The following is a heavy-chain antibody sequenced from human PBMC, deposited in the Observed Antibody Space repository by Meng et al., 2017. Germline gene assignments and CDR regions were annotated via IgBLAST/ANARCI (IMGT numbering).Heavy chain of an antibody. CDR2: IYTSGST. D-gene: IGHD2-2*01. CDR3: ARVRSTSWPSPPNYFDY. J-gene: IGHJ4*02. CDR1: GGSISSYY. Sequence: ESLKISCTVSGGSISSYYWSWIRQPAGKGLEWIGRIYTSGSTNYNPSLKSRVTMSVDTSKNQFSLKLSSVTAADTTVYYCARVRSTSWPSPPNYFDYWGQGTLVTVSS. V-gene: IGHV4-4*07.